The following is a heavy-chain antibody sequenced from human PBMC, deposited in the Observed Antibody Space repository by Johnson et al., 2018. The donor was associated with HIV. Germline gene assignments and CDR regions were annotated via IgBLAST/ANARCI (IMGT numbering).Heavy chain of an antibody. D-gene: IGHD3-16*01. CDR1: GFTFSSYD. V-gene: IGHV3-13*01. CDR2: IGTAGDT. CDR3: AREGEVGRAFDI. J-gene: IGHJ3*02. Sequence: VQLVESGGGLIQPGGSLRLSCAASGFTFSSYDMHWVRQATGKGLEWVSTIGTAGDTYYPGSVKGRFTVSREDAKNSLYLQMNSLRAEDTAVYYCAREGEVGRAFDIWGQGTMVTVSS.